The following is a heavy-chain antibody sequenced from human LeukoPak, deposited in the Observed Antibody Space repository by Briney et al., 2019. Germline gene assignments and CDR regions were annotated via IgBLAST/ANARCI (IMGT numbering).Heavy chain of an antibody. D-gene: IGHD2-2*01. CDR1: GYTFTSYY. CDR2: INPSGGST. V-gene: IGHV1-46*01. Sequence: GASVKVSCKASGYTFTSYYMHWVRQAPGQGLEWMGIINPSGGSTSYAQKFQGRVTMTRDTPTSTVYMELSSLRSEDTAVYYCARGGCSSTSCYDHPPNWFDPWGQGTLVTVSS. J-gene: IGHJ5*02. CDR3: ARGGCSSTSCYDHPPNWFDP.